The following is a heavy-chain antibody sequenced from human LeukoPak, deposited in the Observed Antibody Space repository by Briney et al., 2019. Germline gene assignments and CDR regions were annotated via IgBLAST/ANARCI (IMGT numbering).Heavy chain of an antibody. V-gene: IGHV4-61*02. CDR2: IYTSGST. J-gene: IGHJ4*02. Sequence: PSQTLSPTCTVSGGSISSGSYYWSWIRQPAGKGLEWIGRIYTSGSTNYNPSLKSRVTISVDTSKNQFSLKLSSVTAADTAVYYCARLTYYDFWSGFLVDYWGQGTLVTVSS. CDR1: GGSISSGSYY. CDR3: ARLTYYDFWSGFLVDY. D-gene: IGHD3-3*01.